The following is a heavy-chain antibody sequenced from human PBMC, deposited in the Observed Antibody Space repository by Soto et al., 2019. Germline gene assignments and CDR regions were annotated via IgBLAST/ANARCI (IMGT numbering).Heavy chain of an antibody. Sequence: GESLKISCKGSGYSFTTYWITWVRQMPGKGLEWMGRIDPSDSYTSYSPSFQGHVTISADKSISTAYLQWSSLRASDTATYYCARHLLPDYYFDYWGQGTLVTVSS. CDR3: ARHLLPDYYFDY. CDR2: IDPSDSYT. V-gene: IGHV5-10-1*01. J-gene: IGHJ4*02. D-gene: IGHD1-26*01. CDR1: GYSFTTYW.